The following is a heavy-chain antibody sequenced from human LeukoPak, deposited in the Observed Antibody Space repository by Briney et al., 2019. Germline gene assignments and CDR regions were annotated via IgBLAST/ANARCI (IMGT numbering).Heavy chain of an antibody. Sequence: ASVKVSCKASGYTFTSYGISWVRQAPGQGLEWMGWISAYNGNTNYAQKLQGRVTMTTDTSTSTAYMELRSLRSDDTAVYYCARDGPNYYDFWSGYSPLFDHWGQGTLVTVSS. CDR3: ARDGPNYYDFWSGYSPLFDH. V-gene: IGHV1-18*01. CDR1: GYTFTSYG. J-gene: IGHJ4*02. CDR2: ISAYNGNT. D-gene: IGHD3-3*01.